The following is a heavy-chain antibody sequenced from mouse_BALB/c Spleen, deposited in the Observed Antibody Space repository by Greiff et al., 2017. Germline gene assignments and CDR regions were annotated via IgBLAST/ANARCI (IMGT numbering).Heavy chain of an antibody. V-gene: IGHV1S135*01. Sequence: VQLQQSGPELMKPGASVKISCKASGYSFTSYYMHWVKQSHGKSLEWIGYIDPFNGGTSYNQKFKGKATLTVDKSSSTAYMHLSSLTSEDSAVYYCARYGAGIDYWGQGTTLTVSS. D-gene: IGHD3-3*01. CDR2: IDPFNGGT. CDR1: GYSFTSYY. CDR3: ARYGAGIDY. J-gene: IGHJ2*01.